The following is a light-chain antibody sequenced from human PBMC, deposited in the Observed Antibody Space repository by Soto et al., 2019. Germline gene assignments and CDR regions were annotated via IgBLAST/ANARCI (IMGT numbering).Light chain of an antibody. CDR2: YDN. V-gene: IGLV3-21*04. J-gene: IGLJ2*01. CDR1: NIGGES. Sequence: SYVLTQPPSVSVTPGKTATITCGGSNIGGESVHWYQQKPGQAPVLVMYYDNDRPSGVPERFSGSNSGDTATLTISRVEVGDEADYYCQLWDSGSDQRHVVFGGGTKLTVL. CDR3: QLWDSGSDQRHVV.